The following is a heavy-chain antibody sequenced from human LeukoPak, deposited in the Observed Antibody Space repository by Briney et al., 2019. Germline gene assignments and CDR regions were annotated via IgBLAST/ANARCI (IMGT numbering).Heavy chain of an antibody. Sequence: SETLSLTCTVSGGSISSCYWSWIRQPPGKGLEWIGYIYYSGSTNYNPSLKSRVTITVDTSKNQFSLKLSSVTAADTAVYYCARNGLYYYYGMDVWGQGTTVTVSS. CDR2: IYYSGST. D-gene: IGHD2-8*01. CDR3: ARNGLYYYYGMDV. CDR1: GGSISSCY. J-gene: IGHJ6*02. V-gene: IGHV4-59*01.